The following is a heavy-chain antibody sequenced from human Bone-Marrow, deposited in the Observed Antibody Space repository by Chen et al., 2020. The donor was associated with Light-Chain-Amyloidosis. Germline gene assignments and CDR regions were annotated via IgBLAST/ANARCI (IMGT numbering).Heavy chain of an antibody. Sequence: EVQVAETGGGLFQPGGSLRLSCIASGFFVNASYFSWVRQAPGKGLEWVSVLYNTGTIYYADSVRGRLTISGDRSKNMVHLQINSLIVEETATYYCASWLQNAFELWGQGTPVTVSS. CDR1: GFFVNASY. V-gene: IGHV3-53*02. CDR2: LYNTGTI. D-gene: IGHD5-12*01. J-gene: IGHJ4*02. CDR3: ASWLQNAFEL.